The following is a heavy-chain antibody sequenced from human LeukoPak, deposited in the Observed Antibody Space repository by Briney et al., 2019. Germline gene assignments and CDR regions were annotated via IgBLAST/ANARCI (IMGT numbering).Heavy chain of an antibody. CDR2: IRYDGGNK. Sequence: GGSLRLSCAASGFTFSSYGMHWFRQAPGKGLEWVAFIRYDGGNKYYADSVKGRFAISRDNSKNTLYLQMNSLRAEDTAVYYCATDLYYYDSSGYSLPHYFDYWGQGTLVTVSS. J-gene: IGHJ4*02. V-gene: IGHV3-30*02. CDR3: ATDLYYYDSSGYSLPHYFDY. D-gene: IGHD3-22*01. CDR1: GFTFSSYG.